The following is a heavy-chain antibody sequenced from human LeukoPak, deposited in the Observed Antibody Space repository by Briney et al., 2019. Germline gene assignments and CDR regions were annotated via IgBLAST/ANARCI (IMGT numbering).Heavy chain of an antibody. CDR2: IYYTGST. J-gene: IGHJ4*02. V-gene: IGHV4-59*08. Sequence: SETLSLTCSVSGGSISSYYWSWIRQPPGEGLEWIGYIYYTGSTKYNPSLESRVTISVDTSKNLFSLKLNSVTAADTAIYYCARSYYGGSQQYYFDFWGRGTLVTVSS. CDR1: GGSISSYY. CDR3: ARSYYGGSQQYYFDF. D-gene: IGHD4-23*01.